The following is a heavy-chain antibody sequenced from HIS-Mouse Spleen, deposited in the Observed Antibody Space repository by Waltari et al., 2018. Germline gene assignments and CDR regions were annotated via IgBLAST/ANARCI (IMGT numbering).Heavy chain of an antibody. D-gene: IGHD2-8*01. CDR1: GYSISSGYD. CDR2: IYHSGST. Sequence: QVQMQEAGPGRVKPSETLSPTCTVSGYSISSGYDWGWSRQPPGKGLEWIGSIYHSGSTYYNPSLKSRVTISVDTSKNQFSLKLSSVTAADTAVYYCARDSWAYAIEYFQHWGQGTLVTVSS. J-gene: IGHJ1*01. CDR3: ARDSWAYAIEYFQH. V-gene: IGHV4-38-2*02.